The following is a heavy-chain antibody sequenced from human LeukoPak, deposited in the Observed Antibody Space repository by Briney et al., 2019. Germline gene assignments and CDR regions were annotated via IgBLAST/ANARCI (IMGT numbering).Heavy chain of an antibody. CDR3: ARPRVDYGDYGLDY. J-gene: IGHJ4*02. CDR2: IIPIFGTA. Sequence: SVKVSCKASGGTFSSYAISWVRQAPGQGLECMGGIIPIFGTANYAQKFQGRVTITADESTTTAYMELSSLRSEDTAVYYCARPRVDYGDYGLDYWGQGTLVSVSS. V-gene: IGHV1-69*13. D-gene: IGHD4-17*01. CDR1: GGTFSSYA.